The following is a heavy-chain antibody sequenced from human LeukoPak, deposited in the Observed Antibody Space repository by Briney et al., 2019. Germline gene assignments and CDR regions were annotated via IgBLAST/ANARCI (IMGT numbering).Heavy chain of an antibody. CDR1: GYTFTSYG. CDR2: ISAYNGNT. J-gene: IGHJ4*02. Sequence: GASVKVSGKASGYTFTSYGISWVRQAPGQGLEWMGWISAYNGNTNYAQKLQGRVTMTTDTSTSTAYMELRSLRSDDTAVYYCARKDPRYSSGWPFDYWGQGTLVTVSS. CDR3: ARKDPRYSSGWPFDY. V-gene: IGHV1-18*01. D-gene: IGHD6-19*01.